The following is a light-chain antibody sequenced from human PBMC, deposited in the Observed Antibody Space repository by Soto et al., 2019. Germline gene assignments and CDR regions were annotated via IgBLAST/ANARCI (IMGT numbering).Light chain of an antibody. CDR1: SSDVGGYNY. CDR3: SSYTSSSTLGV. CDR2: AVS. V-gene: IGLV2-14*01. J-gene: IGLJ1*01. Sequence: QSVLTQPASVSGSPGQSITFSCTGTSSDVGGYNYVSWYQQHPGKAPKLLIYAVSNRPSGVSNRFSGSKSGNTASLTISGLQAEDEADYYCSSYTSSSTLGVFGSGTKLTVL.